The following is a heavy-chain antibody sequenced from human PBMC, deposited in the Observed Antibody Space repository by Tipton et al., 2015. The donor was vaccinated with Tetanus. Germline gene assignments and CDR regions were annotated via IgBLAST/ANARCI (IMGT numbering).Heavy chain of an antibody. Sequence: TLSLTCTVSGGSISSYYWSWIRQTAGKGLEWIGRIYTSGSTNYNPSLKSRVPMSVDTSKNQFSLKLSSVTAADTAVYYCARGEVAAAGTEFDPWGQGTLVTVSS. V-gene: IGHV4-4*07. CDR2: IYTSGST. D-gene: IGHD6-13*01. CDR1: GGSISSYY. J-gene: IGHJ5*02. CDR3: ARGEVAAAGTEFDP.